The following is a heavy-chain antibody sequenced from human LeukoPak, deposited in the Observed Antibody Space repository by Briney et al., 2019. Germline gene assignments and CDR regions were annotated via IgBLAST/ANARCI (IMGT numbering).Heavy chain of an antibody. J-gene: IGHJ4*02. CDR1: GFTFSSYG. Sequence: PGRSLRLSCAASGFTFSSYGMHWVRQAPGKGLEWVAVISYDGSNKYYADSVKGRFTISRDNSKNTLYLQLNSLRAEDTAVYYCAKDELVAGGTRPDWFDYWGQGTLVTVSS. D-gene: IGHD2-15*01. CDR3: AKDELVAGGTRPDWFDY. CDR2: ISYDGSNK. V-gene: IGHV3-30*18.